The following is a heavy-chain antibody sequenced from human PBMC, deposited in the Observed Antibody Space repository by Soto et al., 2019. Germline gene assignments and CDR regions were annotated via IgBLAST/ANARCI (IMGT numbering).Heavy chain of an antibody. CDR1: GGTFSSYA. CDR2: IIPIFGTA. D-gene: IGHD4-4*01. CDR3: ARDVPTVFLRHSNWFDP. Sequence: SVKVSCKASGGTFSSYAISWVRQAPGQGLEWMGGIIPIFGTANYAQKFQGRVTITADESTSTAYMELSSLRSEDTAVYYCARDVPTVFLRHSNWFDPWGQGTLVTVSS. J-gene: IGHJ5*02. V-gene: IGHV1-69*13.